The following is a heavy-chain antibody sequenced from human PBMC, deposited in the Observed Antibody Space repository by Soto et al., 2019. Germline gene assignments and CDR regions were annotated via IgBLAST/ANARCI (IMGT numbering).Heavy chain of an antibody. V-gene: IGHV4-38-2*01. CDR2: IYHSGST. Sequence: SETLSLTCAVSGYSISSGYYCGWIRQPPGKGLEWIGSIYHSGSTYYNPSLKSRVTISVDTSKNQFSLKLSSVTAADTAVYYCARGKYSSSPGDYWGQGTLVTVSS. D-gene: IGHD6-6*01. J-gene: IGHJ4*02. CDR1: GYSISSGYY. CDR3: ARGKYSSSPGDY.